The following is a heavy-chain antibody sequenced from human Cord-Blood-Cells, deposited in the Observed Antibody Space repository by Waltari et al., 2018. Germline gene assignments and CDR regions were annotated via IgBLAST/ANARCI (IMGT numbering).Heavy chain of an antibody. CDR3: ATISPDY. D-gene: IGHD2-2*02. J-gene: IGHJ4*02. CDR2: IYHSGST. V-gene: IGHV4-38-2*01. CDR1: AYSISSVYD. Sequence: QLLESAPGMEKASAIVSISFVVAAYSISSVYDCGWIRQPPGKGLEWIGSIYHSGSTYHNPSLKSRVTISVDTSKNQFSLKLSSVTAADTAVYYCATISPDYWGQGTLVTVSS.